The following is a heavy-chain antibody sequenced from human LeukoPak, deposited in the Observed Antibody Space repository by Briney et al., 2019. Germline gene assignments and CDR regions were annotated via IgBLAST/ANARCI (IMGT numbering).Heavy chain of an antibody. CDR1: GFTFSSYS. CDR2: ISSSSSYI. D-gene: IGHD3-22*01. Sequence: TGGSLRLSCAASGFTFSSYSMNWVRQAPGKGLEWVSSISSSSSYIYYADSGKGRFTISRDNAKNSLYLQMNSLRAEDTAVYYCARGLEYYYDSSGRPLQYFDYWGQGTLVAVSS. V-gene: IGHV3-21*01. CDR3: ARGLEYYYDSSGRPLQYFDY. J-gene: IGHJ4*02.